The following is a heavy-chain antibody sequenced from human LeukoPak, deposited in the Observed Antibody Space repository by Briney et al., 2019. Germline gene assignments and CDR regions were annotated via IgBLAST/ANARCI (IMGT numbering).Heavy chain of an antibody. CDR1: GYAFADYY. D-gene: IGHD4-11*01. CDR2: VDPEDGET. Sequence: RATVKISCKASGYAFADYYMHWVQQAPGKGLEWMGRVDPEDGETIYAEKFQGRVTITADTSTDTAYMELSSLRSEDTAVYYCASRVSLYSNRHVPTHGYFQHWGQGTLVTVSS. CDR3: ASRVSLYSNRHVPTHGYFQH. J-gene: IGHJ1*01. V-gene: IGHV1-69-2*01.